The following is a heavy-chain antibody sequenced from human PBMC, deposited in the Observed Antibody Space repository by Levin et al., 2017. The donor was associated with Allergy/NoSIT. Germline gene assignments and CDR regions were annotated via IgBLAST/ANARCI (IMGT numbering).Heavy chain of an antibody. Sequence: PGGSLRLSCAASGFTFRSYAMSWVRQAPGKGLEWVSAISSSGGATYYADSVKGRFTISRDNSKNTVYLQMSSLRPEDSALYFCAHPSSGWTSFDYWGQGTLVTVSS. V-gene: IGHV3-23*01. J-gene: IGHJ4*02. CDR3: AHPSSGWTSFDY. CDR2: ISSSGGAT. CDR1: GFTFRSYA. D-gene: IGHD6-19*01.